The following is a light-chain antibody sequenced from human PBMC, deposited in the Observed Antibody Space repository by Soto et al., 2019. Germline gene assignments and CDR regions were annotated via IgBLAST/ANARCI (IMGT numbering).Light chain of an antibody. CDR2: GAS. V-gene: IGKV1-27*01. Sequence: DIQMTQSPSSLSASVGDRVTITCRASQGISNYLAWYQQKPGKVPELLIYGASTLQSGVPSRFSGSGSGRDFALTISSLQTEDVATYCCQNYNSAPRTFGQGTKVDIK. J-gene: IGKJ1*01. CDR1: QGISNY. CDR3: QNYNSAPRT.